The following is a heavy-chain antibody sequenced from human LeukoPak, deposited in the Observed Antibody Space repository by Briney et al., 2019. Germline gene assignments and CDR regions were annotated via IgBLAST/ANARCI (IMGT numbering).Heavy chain of an antibody. J-gene: IGHJ3*02. CDR2: IIPIFGTA. CDR1: GGTFSSYA. Sequence: SVKVSCKASGGTFSSYAISWVRQAPGQGLEWMGGIIPIFGTANYAQKFQGRVTITADESTSTAYMELSSLRSEDTAVYYCAREGGGSSGLAFDIWGQGTMVTVSS. D-gene: IGHD1-26*01. V-gene: IGHV1-69*13. CDR3: AREGGGSSGLAFDI.